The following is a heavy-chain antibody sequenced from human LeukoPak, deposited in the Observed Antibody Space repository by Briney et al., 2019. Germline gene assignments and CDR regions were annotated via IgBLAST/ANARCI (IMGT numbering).Heavy chain of an antibody. Sequence: GGSLRLSCEASGFTFTTYSMTWVRQAPGKGLEWVSSISSSSSYIYYADSVKGRFTISRDNAKNSLYLQMNSLRAEDTAVYYCARDNPSSSGWELDYWGQGTLVTVSS. CDR1: GFTFTTYS. CDR3: ARDNPSSSGWELDY. CDR2: ISSSSSYI. J-gene: IGHJ4*02. V-gene: IGHV3-21*01. D-gene: IGHD1-26*01.